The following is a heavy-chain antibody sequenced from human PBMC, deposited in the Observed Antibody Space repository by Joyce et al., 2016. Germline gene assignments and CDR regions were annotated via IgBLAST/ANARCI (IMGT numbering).Heavy chain of an antibody. CDR3: ATSLPSRVGGFQFFGMDV. Sequence: HLQESGPGLVKPSETLSLTCTISGDSFSDTSYYWTWIRQPPGKGLEWLGFIYNSETTHYKPSLGGRVSSAAGAAKKQFSLRLTSVTSADTAVYYCATSLPSRVGGFQFFGMDVWGQGTTVIVS. J-gene: IGHJ6*02. CDR1: GDSFSDTSYY. V-gene: IGHV4-61*01. CDR2: IYNSETT. D-gene: IGHD3-10*01.